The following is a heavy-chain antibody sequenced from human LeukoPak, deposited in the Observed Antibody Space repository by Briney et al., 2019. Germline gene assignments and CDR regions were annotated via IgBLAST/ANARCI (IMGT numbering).Heavy chain of an antibody. J-gene: IGHJ4*02. D-gene: IGHD5-18*01. CDR1: GYTFTGYY. CDR3: ARTIYSYDDY. CDR2: INPNSGGT. Sequence: ASVKVSCKASGYTFTGYYMHWVRQAPGQGLEWMGWINPNSGGTNYAQKFQGWVTMTRDTSISTAHMELSSLRSEDTAVYYCARTIYSYDDYWGQGTLVTVSS. V-gene: IGHV1-2*04.